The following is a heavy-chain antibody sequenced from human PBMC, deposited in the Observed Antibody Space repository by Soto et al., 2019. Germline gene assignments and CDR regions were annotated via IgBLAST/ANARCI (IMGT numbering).Heavy chain of an antibody. D-gene: IGHD3-3*01. CDR2: ISGSGGST. CDR1: GFTFSSYA. V-gene: IGHV3-23*01. CDR3: AKDHGYYDFWSGYYTSLRSGNFDY. Sequence: PGGSLRLSCAASGFTFSSYAMSWVRQAPGKGLEWVSAISGSGGSTYYADSVKGRFTISRDNSKNTLYLQMNSLRAEDTAVYYCAKDHGYYDFWSGYYTSLRSGNFDYWGQGTLVTVSX. J-gene: IGHJ4*02.